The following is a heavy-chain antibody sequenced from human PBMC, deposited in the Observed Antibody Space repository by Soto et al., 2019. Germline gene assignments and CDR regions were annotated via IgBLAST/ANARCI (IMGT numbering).Heavy chain of an antibody. CDR1: GGTFSDFT. D-gene: IGHD1-1*01. CDR3: ATHGTLKGYSYGMDV. J-gene: IGHJ6*02. Sequence: QVQLVQSGAELRKPGSSVKVSCKASGGTFSDFTINWVRQAPGQRLEWMGGIIPFFDTANYAERFQGRVTITADASTTTSFMEVSSLRSEDTAVYYCATHGTLKGYSYGMDVWGQGTMVTVSS. CDR2: IIPFFDTA. V-gene: IGHV1-69*01.